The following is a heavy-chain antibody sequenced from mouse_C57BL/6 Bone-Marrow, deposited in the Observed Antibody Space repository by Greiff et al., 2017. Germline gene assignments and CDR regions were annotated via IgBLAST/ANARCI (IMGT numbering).Heavy chain of an antibody. Sequence: VQLQQSVAELVRPGASVKLSCTASGFNIKNTYMHWVKQRPEQGLEWIGRIDPANGNTKYAQKFQGKATITADTSSNTAYLQLSSLTSEDTAIDYWSQSTRREFDVWGKGTTVTVSS. V-gene: IGHV14-3*01. D-gene: IGHD5-1*01. CDR2: IDPANGNT. CDR3: SQSTRREFDV. CDR1: GFNIKNTY. J-gene: IGHJ1*03.